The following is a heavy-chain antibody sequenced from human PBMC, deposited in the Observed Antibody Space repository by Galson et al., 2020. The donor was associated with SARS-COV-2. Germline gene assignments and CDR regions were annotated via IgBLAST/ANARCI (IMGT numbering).Heavy chain of an antibody. CDR3: AREDRSGRAAASDY. J-gene: IGHJ4*02. CDR2: NSAYNGNT. CDR1: GYTFTSYG. Sequence: ASVKVSCKASGYTFTSYGISWVRQAPEQGLEWMGWNSAYNGNTNYAQKFQGRVTMTTDTSTSTAYMELRSLRSDDTAVYYCAREDRSGRAAASDYWGQGTLVTVSS. V-gene: IGHV1-18*01. D-gene: IGHD3-22*01.